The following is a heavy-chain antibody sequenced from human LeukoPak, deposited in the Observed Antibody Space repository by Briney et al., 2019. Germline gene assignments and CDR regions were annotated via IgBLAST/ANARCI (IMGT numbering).Heavy chain of an antibody. D-gene: IGHD5-12*01. V-gene: IGHV3-21*01. J-gene: IGHJ4*02. CDR1: GFSFSSDS. CDR3: ARLATNGGYGY. Sequence: PARSLRLSCAASGFSFSSDSMNWVRQAPGKGMEWDSSISSSRSSIYYAGSVKGRFTISRDNAKNALYLQMNSLRAEDTAVYYCARLATNGGYGYWGQGTLVTVAS. CDR2: ISSSRSSI.